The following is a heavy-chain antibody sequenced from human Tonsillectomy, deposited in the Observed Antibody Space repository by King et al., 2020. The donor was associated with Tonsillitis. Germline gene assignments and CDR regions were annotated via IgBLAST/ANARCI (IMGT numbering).Heavy chain of an antibody. J-gene: IGHJ4*02. Sequence: VTLQESGPVLVKPTETLTLTCTVSGFSLSNARMGVNWIRQPPGKALEWLAHIFSNDEKSYSTSLKSRLTISKDTSKSQVVLTMTNMDPVDTATYYCARISGYSSKIDYWGQGTLVTVSS. CDR1: GFSLSNARMG. CDR2: IFSNDEK. D-gene: IGHD6-13*01. CDR3: ARISGYSSKIDY. V-gene: IGHV2-26*01.